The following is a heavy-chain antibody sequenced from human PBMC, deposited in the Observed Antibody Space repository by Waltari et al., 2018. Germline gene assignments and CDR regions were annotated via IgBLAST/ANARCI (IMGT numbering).Heavy chain of an antibody. Sequence: EVQLVESGGGLVKPGWSLRLSCSVSGFTFATAWMSWVRQAPGSGLEWLGRIKTKTDGGTTDYAAPVKGRFAISRDDSKNTVYLQMNNLETEDTAMYFCVTYYGDYWGQGTLVTVSS. D-gene: IGHD3-3*01. J-gene: IGHJ4*02. CDR3: VTYYGDY. V-gene: IGHV3-15*01. CDR2: IKTKTDGGTT. CDR1: GFTFATAW.